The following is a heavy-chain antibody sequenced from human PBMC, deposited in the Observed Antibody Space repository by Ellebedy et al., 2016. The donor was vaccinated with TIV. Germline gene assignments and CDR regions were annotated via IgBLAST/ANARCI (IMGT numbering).Heavy chain of an antibody. Sequence: GESLKISXAASGFTFSSYSMNWVRQAPGRGLEWVSSISSSSSYISYADSVKGRFTISRDNAKNSLSLQMNSLRAEDTAVYYCVRDRSHRSMDVWGQGTTVTVSS. D-gene: IGHD1-14*01. CDR1: GFTFSSYS. CDR2: ISSSSSYI. CDR3: VRDRSHRSMDV. V-gene: IGHV3-21*01. J-gene: IGHJ6*02.